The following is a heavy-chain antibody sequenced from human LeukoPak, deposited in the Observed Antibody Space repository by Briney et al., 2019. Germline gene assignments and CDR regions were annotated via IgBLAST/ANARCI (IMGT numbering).Heavy chain of an antibody. CDR3: ARDGLNRERLRFLEWLFWFDP. J-gene: IGHJ5*02. CDR2: ISAYNGNT. CDR1: GYTFTSYG. Sequence: PRASVKVSCKASGYTFTSYGISWVRQAPGQGLEWMGWISAYNGNTNYAQKLQGRVTMTTDTSTSTAYMELRSLRSDDTAVYYCARDGLNRERLRFLEWLFWFDPWGQGTLVTVSS. V-gene: IGHV1-18*01. D-gene: IGHD3-3*01.